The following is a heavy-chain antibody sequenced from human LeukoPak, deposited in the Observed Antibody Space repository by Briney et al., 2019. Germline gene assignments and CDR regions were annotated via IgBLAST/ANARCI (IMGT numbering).Heavy chain of an antibody. CDR3: ARDRLLGYSYGLDY. CDR1: GFTFSSYA. CDR2: ISYDGSNK. J-gene: IGHJ4*02. V-gene: IGHV3-30*04. D-gene: IGHD5-18*01. Sequence: PGRSLRLSCAASGFTFSSYAMHWVRQAPGKGLEWVAVISYDGSNKYYADSVKGRFTISRDNSKNTLYLQMNSLRAEDTAVYYCARDRLLGYSYGLDYWGQGTLVTVSS.